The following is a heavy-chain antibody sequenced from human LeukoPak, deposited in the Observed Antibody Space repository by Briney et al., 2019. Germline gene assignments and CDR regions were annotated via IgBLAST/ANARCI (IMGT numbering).Heavy chain of an antibody. CDR3: ARVPSYSSSWSRVWFDP. CDR1: GYTFTGYY. J-gene: IGHJ5*02. D-gene: IGHD6-13*01. CDR2: INPNSGGT. Sequence: ASVKVSCKASGYTFTGYYMHWVRQAPGQGLEWMGWINPNSGGTNYAQKFQGRVTMTRDTSISTAYMELSRLRSDDTAVYYCARVPSYSSSWSRVWFDPWGQGTLVTVSS. V-gene: IGHV1-2*02.